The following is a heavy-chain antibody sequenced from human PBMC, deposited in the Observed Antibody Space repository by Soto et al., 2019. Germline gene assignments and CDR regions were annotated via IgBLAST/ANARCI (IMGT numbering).Heavy chain of an antibody. V-gene: IGHV1-69*13. CDR2: IIPIFGTA. CDR3: ARDSRGYSYGFLPYYGMDV. D-gene: IGHD5-18*01. CDR1: GGTFSSYA. Sequence: GASVKVSCKASGGTFSSYAISWVRQAPGQGLEWMGGIIPIFGTANYAQKFQGRVTITADESTSTAYMELSSLRSEDTAVYYCARDSRGYSYGFLPYYGMDVWGQGTTVTVSS. J-gene: IGHJ6*02.